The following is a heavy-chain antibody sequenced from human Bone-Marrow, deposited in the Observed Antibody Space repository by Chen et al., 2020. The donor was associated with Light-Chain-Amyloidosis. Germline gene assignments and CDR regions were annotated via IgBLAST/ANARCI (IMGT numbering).Heavy chain of an antibody. V-gene: IGHV5-51*01. CDR2: IYPDDSDA. CDR3: ARRRDGYNFDY. CDR1: GYTFPNYW. D-gene: IGHD5-12*01. Sequence: EVQLEQSGPEVKKPGESLKISRKGSGYTFPNYWIGWVRQMPGKGLEWMGLIYPDDSDARYSPSFEGQVTISADKSITTAYLQWRSLKASDTAMYYCARRRDGYNFDYWGQGTLVTVSS. J-gene: IGHJ4*02.